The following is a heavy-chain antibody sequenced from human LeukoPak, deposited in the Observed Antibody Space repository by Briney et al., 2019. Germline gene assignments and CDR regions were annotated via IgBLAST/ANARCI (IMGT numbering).Heavy chain of an antibody. D-gene: IGHD6-19*01. CDR1: GGTFSSYA. J-gene: IGHJ4*02. Sequence: SVKVSCKASGGTFSSYAISWVRQAPGQGLEWMGGIISIFGTANYAQKFQGRVTITADKSTSTAYMELSSLRSEDTAVYYCARAPLYSSGWTNYFDYWGQGTLVTVSS. CDR2: IISIFGTA. CDR3: ARAPLYSSGWTNYFDY. V-gene: IGHV1-69*06.